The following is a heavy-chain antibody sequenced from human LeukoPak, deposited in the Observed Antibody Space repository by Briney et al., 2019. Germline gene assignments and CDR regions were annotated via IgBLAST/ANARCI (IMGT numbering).Heavy chain of an antibody. CDR1: RYTFTNYY. D-gene: IGHD6-13*01. Sequence: ASVKVSCKASRYTFTNYYMHWVRQAPGQGLEWMGIINPTGGSTRYAQKFQDRFTMTRDTSISTAYMELSRLRSDDTAVYYCARDVQQLANYYYYGLDVWGQGTTVTVSS. CDR3: ARDVQQLANYYYYGLDV. V-gene: IGHV1-46*01. CDR2: INPTGGST. J-gene: IGHJ6*02.